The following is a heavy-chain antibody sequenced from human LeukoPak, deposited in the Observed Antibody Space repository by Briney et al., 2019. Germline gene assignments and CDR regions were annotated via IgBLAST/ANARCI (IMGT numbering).Heavy chain of an antibody. CDR2: IWYDGSNK. J-gene: IGHJ4*02. V-gene: IGHV3-33*08. CDR1: GFTFSDYY. D-gene: IGHD2-8*01. Sequence: GGSLRLSCAASGFTFSDYYMSWIRQAPGKGLEWVAVIWYDGSNKYYADSVKGRFTISRDNSKNTLYLQMNSLRAEDTAVYYCARGRMGDYWGQGTLVTVSS. CDR3: ARGRMGDY.